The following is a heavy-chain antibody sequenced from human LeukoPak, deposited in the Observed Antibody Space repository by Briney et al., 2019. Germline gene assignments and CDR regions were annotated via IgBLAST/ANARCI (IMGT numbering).Heavy chain of an antibody. CDR1: GFPFSSYA. V-gene: IGHV3-30-3*01. CDR2: ISYDGSNK. D-gene: IGHD3-22*01. Sequence: PGRSLRLSCTASGFPFSSYAMHWVRQAPGKGLEWVAFISYDGSNKYSADSVKGRFTISRDNSKNTLFLQMNSLRAEDTAVYYCARGGSFSGIPMRVLWGQETLVTVSS. CDR3: ARGGSFSGIPMRVL. J-gene: IGHJ4*02.